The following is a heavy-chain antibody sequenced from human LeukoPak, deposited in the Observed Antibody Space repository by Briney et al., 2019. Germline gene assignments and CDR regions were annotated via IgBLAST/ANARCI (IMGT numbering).Heavy chain of an antibody. CDR1: GYTFTSYD. CDR3: ARTPTLEYYDFWSGYWGPQNFDY. V-gene: IGHV1-8*01. CDR2: MNPNSGNT. Sequence: ASVKVCCKASGYTFTSYDINWVRQATGQGLGWMGWMNPNSGNTGYAQKFQGRVTMTRNTSISTAYMELSSLRSEDTAVYYCARTPTLEYYDFWSGYWGPQNFDYWGQGTLVTVSS. J-gene: IGHJ4*02. D-gene: IGHD3-3*01.